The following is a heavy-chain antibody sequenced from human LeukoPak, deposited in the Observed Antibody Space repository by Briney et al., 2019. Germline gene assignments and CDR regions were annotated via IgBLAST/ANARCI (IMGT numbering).Heavy chain of an antibody. V-gene: IGHV3-33*06. D-gene: IGHD3-22*01. CDR1: GFDFSGYG. CDR2: IWFDGSDK. CDR3: AKRSSDSSGYYSYFDY. J-gene: IGHJ4*02. Sequence: GRSLRLSCAASGFDFSGYGMHWVRQGPGKGLEWVAVIWFDGSDKYYVDFVKGRFTISRDNSKNMLYLQMNSLRAEDTAVYYCAKRSSDSSGYYSYFDYWGQGTLVTVSS.